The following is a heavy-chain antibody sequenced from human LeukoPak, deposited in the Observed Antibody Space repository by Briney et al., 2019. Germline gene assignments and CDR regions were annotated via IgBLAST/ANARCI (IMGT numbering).Heavy chain of an antibody. CDR1: GFTFSTYA. CDR3: AKDYQLPYGGFDS. J-gene: IGHJ4*02. D-gene: IGHD2-2*02. V-gene: IGHV3-30*02. CDR2: IRYDGSKK. Sequence: GGSLRLSCAASGFTFSTYAIHWVRQAPGKGLQWVAFIRYDGSKKTYGDSVKGRLTISRDNSKNTVYLQMNSLRAEDTAVYYCAKDYQLPYGGFDSWGQGTLVTVS.